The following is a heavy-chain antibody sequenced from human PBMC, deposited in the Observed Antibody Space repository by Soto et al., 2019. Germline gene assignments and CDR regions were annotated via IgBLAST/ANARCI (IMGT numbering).Heavy chain of an antibody. D-gene: IGHD3-3*01. CDR2: ISSSSSYI. CDR3: ARDERITIFGVVPVNYYYGMDV. Sequence: GGSLRLSCAASGFTFSSYSMNWVRQAPGKGLEWVSSISSSSSYIYYADSVKGRFTISRDNAKNSLYLQMNSLRAEDTAVYYCARDERITIFGVVPVNYYYGMDVWGQGTAVTVSS. CDR1: GFTFSSYS. J-gene: IGHJ6*02. V-gene: IGHV3-21*01.